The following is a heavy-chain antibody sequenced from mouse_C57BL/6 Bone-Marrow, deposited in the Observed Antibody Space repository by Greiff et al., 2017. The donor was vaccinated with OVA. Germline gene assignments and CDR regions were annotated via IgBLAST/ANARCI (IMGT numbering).Heavy chain of an antibody. J-gene: IGHJ3*01. CDR1: AYEFPSHD. CDR3: ARHRQLRLPAWFAY. V-gene: IGHV5-2*01. CDR2: INSDGGST. D-gene: IGHD3-2*02. Sequence: EVKLVESGGGLVQPGESLKLSCESNAYEFPSHDMSWVRKTPEKRLELVAAINSDGGSTYYPDTMERRFIISRDNTKKTLYLQMCSLRSEDTALYYCARHRQLRLPAWFAYWGQGTLVTVSA.